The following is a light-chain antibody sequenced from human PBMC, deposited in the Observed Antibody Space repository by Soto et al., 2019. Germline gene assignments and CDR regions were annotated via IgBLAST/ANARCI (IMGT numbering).Light chain of an antibody. CDR3: ISHAGATNV. V-gene: IGLV2-8*01. CDR2: EVN. CDR1: SSDVGATDY. Sequence: QSALTQPPSASGSPGQSVAISCTGTSSDVGATDYVSWYQQHSGKAPKLLLYEVNKRPSGVPERFSGSKSGNTASLTVSALPADDEADYYCISHAGATNVLGTGTKLTVL. J-gene: IGLJ1*01.